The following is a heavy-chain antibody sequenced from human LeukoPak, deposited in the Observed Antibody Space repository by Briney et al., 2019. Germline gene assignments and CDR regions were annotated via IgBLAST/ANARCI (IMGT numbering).Heavy chain of an antibody. CDR1: GFTFSDSA. CDR2: IIDKGYGHAT. J-gene: IGHJ5*02. Sequence: GGSLRLSCAASGFTFSDSAIHWVRQASGKGLEWVGRIIDKGYGHATAYAASVKGRFTLSRDDSRNTAYLQMDSLKTEDTALYYCTTPNEGNWFDPWGQGTLVTVPQ. D-gene: IGHD2-8*01. CDR3: TTPNEGNWFDP. V-gene: IGHV3-73*01.